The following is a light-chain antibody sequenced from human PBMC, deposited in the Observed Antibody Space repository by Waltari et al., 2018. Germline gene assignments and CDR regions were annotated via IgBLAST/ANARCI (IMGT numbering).Light chain of an antibody. CDR3: QQRSNWPFT. CDR2: DAS. J-gene: IGKJ5*01. CDR1: QSVSSY. V-gene: IGKV3-11*01. Sequence: EIVLTQSQATLSLSPGERATLSCTASQSVSSYLAWYQQKPGQAPRLLIYDASNRATGIPARFSGSGSGTDFTLTISSLEPEDFAVYYCQQRSNWPFTFGQGTRLEIK.